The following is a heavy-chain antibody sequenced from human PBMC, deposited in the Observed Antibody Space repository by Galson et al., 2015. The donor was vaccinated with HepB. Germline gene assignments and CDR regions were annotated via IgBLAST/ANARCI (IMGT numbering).Heavy chain of an antibody. CDR2: ISSSSSYI. J-gene: IGHJ6*03. CDR3: ARDLGPYYYYMDV. Sequence: SLRLSCAASGFTFSSYSMNWVRQAPGKGLEWVSSISSSSSYIYYADSVKGRFTISRDNAKNSLYLQMNSLRAEDTAVYYCARDLGPYYYYMDVWGKGTTVTVSS. V-gene: IGHV3-21*01. CDR1: GFTFSSYS.